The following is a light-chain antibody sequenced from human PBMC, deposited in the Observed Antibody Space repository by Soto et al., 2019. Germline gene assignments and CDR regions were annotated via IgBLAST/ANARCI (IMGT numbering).Light chain of an antibody. V-gene: IGLV2-14*03. J-gene: IGLJ1*01. CDR2: EVT. CDR1: SSDVGGYNY. CDR3: CSYAGTYTRV. Sequence: SALTQPASVSGSPGQSITLSCTGTSSDVGGYNYVSWYQQHPGKAPKLIIYEVTNRPSGVSNRFSGSKSDTTASLTIAGLQAEDEADYCCCSYAGTYTRVFGAGTKVTVL.